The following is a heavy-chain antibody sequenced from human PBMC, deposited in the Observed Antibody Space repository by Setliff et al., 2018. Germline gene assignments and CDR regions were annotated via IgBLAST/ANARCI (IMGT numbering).Heavy chain of an antibody. CDR2: IYYSGST. Sequence: SETLSLTCTVSGGSISSSSYYWGWIRQPPGKGLEWIGSIYYSGSTNYNPSLKSRVTISVDTSKNQFSLKVSSVTAADTAVYYCARSFSRREKFLLDYWGQGALVTVSS. CDR3: ARSFSRREKFLLDY. J-gene: IGHJ4*02. CDR1: GGSISSSSYY. V-gene: IGHV4-39*07.